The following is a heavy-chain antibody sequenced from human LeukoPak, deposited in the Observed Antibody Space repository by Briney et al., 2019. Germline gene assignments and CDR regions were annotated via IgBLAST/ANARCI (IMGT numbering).Heavy chain of an antibody. V-gene: IGHV3-7*01. CDR2: IKYDGGEI. J-gene: IGHJ4*02. D-gene: IGHD2-15*01. Sequence: GGSLRLSCAASGFTFSSYWMNWVRQAPGKGLEWVAKIKYDGGEIYYVESVKGRFTISRDNAKSSLYLQMNSLRAEDTAVYLCARGFCTGGSCTKFDYWGQGTLVTVSS. CDR3: ARGFCTGGSCTKFDY. CDR1: GFTFSSYW.